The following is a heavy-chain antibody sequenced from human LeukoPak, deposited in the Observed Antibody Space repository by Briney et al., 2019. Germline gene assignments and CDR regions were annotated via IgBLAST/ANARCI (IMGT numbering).Heavy chain of an antibody. CDR1: GGSISTTNYY. CDR3: ARHPNSWFDP. V-gene: IGHV4-39*01. CDR2: IYYTGGT. J-gene: IGHJ5*02. Sequence: SETLSLTCTVSGGSISTTNYYWGWIRQPPGKGLEWIGTIYYTGGTYYNPSLKSRVTISVDTSKNQFSLSLNSVTAADTAVYYCARHPNSWFDPWGQGTLVTVSS.